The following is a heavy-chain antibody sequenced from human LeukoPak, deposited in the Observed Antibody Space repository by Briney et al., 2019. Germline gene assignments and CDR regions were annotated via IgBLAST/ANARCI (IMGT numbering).Heavy chain of an antibody. CDR3: ASEAVGATPGY. D-gene: IGHD1-26*01. Sequence: GGSLRLSCTASGFTFSSYWMHWVRQAPGKGPVWVSRINNDGSGTTYADSVKGRFTISRDNAKNSLYLQMNSLRAEDTAVYYCASEAVGATPGYWGQGTLVTVSS. CDR1: GFTFSSYW. J-gene: IGHJ4*02. CDR2: INNDGSGT. V-gene: IGHV3-74*01.